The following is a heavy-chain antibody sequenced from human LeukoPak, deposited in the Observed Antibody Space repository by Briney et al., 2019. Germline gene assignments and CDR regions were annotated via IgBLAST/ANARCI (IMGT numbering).Heavy chain of an antibody. CDR1: GGPMSSRSYY. J-gene: IGHJ4*02. Sequence: SETLSLTCTVSGGPMSSRSYYWGWIRQSPGKGLEWIGSNYYNESTYYNPSFKSRVTIHVDMSENQFSLRLNSVTAADTAVYYCLIVVVPADTYYFDYWGQGTLVTVSS. V-gene: IGHV4-39*01. D-gene: IGHD2-2*01. CDR3: LIVVVPADTYYFDY. CDR2: NYYNEST.